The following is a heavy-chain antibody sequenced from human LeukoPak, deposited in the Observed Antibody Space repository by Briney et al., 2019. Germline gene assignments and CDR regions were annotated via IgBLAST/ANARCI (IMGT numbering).Heavy chain of an antibody. CDR3: ARDRIAVAGPYYYYYYMDV. D-gene: IGHD6-19*01. CDR2: INPNSGGT. V-gene: IGHV1-2*02. CDR1: GYTFTGYY. J-gene: IGHJ6*03. Sequence: ASVKVSCKASGYTFTGYYMHWVRQAPGQGLEWMGWINPNSGGTNYAQKFQGRVTMTRDTSISTAYMELSSLRSEDTAVYYCARDRIAVAGPYYYYYYMDVWGKGTTVTISS.